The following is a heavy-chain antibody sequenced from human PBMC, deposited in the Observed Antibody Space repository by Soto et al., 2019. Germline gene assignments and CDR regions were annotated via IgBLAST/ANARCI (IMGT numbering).Heavy chain of an antibody. V-gene: IGHV3-23*01. D-gene: IGHD6-25*01. CDR3: AKFFVETGGSSGWPWSFHF. Sequence: EVQLLESGGGLVQPGGSLRLSCAASGFTFSSYAMSWVRQAPGKGLEWVSAISGTGGTTHYADSVKGRFTISRDNSRNTLHLQMNSLRAEGTAIYYCAKFFVETGGSSGWPWSFHFWGQGTLVTVSS. CDR2: ISGTGGTT. J-gene: IGHJ4*02. CDR1: GFTFSSYA.